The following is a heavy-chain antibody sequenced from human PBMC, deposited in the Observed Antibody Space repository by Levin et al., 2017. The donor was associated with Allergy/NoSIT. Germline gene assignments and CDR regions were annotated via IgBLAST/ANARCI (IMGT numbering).Heavy chain of an antibody. D-gene: IGHD3-9*01. CDR1: GFTFSSCG. J-gene: IGHJ3*02. CDR3: AKQYFDWLPGAFDI. CDR2: ISYDGSNK. V-gene: IGHV3-30*18. Sequence: GESLKISCAASGFTFSSCGMHWVRQAPGKGLEWVAVISYDGSNKYYVDSVKGRFTISRDNSKNTLYLQMNSLRAEDTAVYYCAKQYFDWLPGAFDIWGQGTMVTVSS.